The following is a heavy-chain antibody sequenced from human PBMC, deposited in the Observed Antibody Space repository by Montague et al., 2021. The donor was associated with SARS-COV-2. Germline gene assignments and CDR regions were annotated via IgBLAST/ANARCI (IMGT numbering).Heavy chain of an antibody. CDR1: GFTFSAYW. CDR3: VRAFSNSFKWFDP. Sequence: SLRLSCAASGFTFSAYWMHWVRQAPGQGLEWVARIRADGTTTNYADSVKGRFTISRDNAQATVYLHMTTLTAEDTAVYYCVRAFSNSFKWFDPWGQGTLVTVSS. J-gene: IGHJ5*02. V-gene: IGHV3-74*01. CDR2: IRADGTTT. D-gene: IGHD6-13*01.